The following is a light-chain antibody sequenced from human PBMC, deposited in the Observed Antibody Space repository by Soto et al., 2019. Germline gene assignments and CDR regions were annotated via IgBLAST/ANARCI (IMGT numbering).Light chain of an antibody. CDR1: QSVSSNY. J-gene: IGKJ1*01. CDR2: AAF. Sequence: IVLSQSPGTLSLSPGEGATLSCRASQSVSSNYLAWYQQKSGQAPRLLIYAAFSRATGIPDRFSGSGSGTDFTLSISRLEPEDFAVYYCQQSGSPPLTFGQGTKVDIK. CDR3: QQSGSPPLT. V-gene: IGKV3-20*01.